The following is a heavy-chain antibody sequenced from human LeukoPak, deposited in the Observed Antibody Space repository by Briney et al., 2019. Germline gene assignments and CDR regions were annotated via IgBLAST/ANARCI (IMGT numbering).Heavy chain of an antibody. CDR2: IYWDNNK. Sequence: ESGPTLVNPTQTLTLTCTFSGFSLTTSGVGVGWIRQPPGKALEWLALIYWDNNKLYSPSLKSRHTIAKDTSKNQVVLTMTNMDPVDTATYSCAHYGDYRFLYYFDHWGQGTLVTVSS. J-gene: IGHJ4*02. D-gene: IGHD4-17*01. CDR1: GFSLTTSGVG. V-gene: IGHV2-5*02. CDR3: AHYGDYRFLYYFDH.